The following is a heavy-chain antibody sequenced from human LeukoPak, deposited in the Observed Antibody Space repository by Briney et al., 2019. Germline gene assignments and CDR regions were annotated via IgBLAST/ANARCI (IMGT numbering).Heavy chain of an antibody. CDR2: ISWDGGST. CDR3: AKDKGYSYGSLDY. V-gene: IGHV3-43*01. D-gene: IGHD5-18*01. CDR1: GFTFDDYT. J-gene: IGHJ4*02. Sequence: GGSLRLSCAASGFTFDDYTMHWVRQAPGKGLEWVSLISWDGGSTYYADSVKGRFTISRDNSKNSLYLQMNSLRTEDTALYYCAKDKGYSYGSLDYWGQGTLVTVSS.